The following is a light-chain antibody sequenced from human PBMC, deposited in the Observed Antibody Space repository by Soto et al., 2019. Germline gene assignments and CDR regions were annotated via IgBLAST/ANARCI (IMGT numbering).Light chain of an antibody. V-gene: IGKV3-15*01. CDR3: QQYYNWPPLT. J-gene: IGKJ4*01. CDR2: AAS. Sequence: EVVMKQSPATLSVSPGERATLSCRASQSVGSNLAWYQQKPGQAPRLLIYAASTRATGIPARFSGSGSGTEFTLTFSSLQSEDFAVYYCQQYYNWPPLTFGGGTEVEIK. CDR1: QSVGSN.